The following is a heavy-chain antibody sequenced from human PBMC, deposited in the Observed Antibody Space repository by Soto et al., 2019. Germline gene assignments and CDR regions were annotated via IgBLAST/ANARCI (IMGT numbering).Heavy chain of an antibody. V-gene: IGHV4-31*03. CDR3: AREIGGRDHLYYFDY. CDR1: GGSISSGGYY. Sequence: QVQLQESGPGLVKPSQTLSLTCTVSGGSISSGGYYWSWIRQHPGKGLEWIGYIYYSGSTYYNPSLKSRVTISVDTSKNQFSLKLSSVTAADTAVYYCAREIGGRDHLYYFDYWGQGTLVTVSS. CDR2: IYYSGST. D-gene: IGHD2-21*02. J-gene: IGHJ4*02.